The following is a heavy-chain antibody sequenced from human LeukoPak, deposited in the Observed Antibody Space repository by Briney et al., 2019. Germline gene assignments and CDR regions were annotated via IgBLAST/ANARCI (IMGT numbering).Heavy chain of an antibody. J-gene: IGHJ4*02. V-gene: IGHV3-7*01. CDR1: GFTFSSYW. CDR3: AREVVNYDFWSGYEYYFDY. Sequence: GGSLRLSCAASGFTFSSYWMSWVRQAPGKGLKWVANIKQDGSEKYYVDSVKGRFTISRDNAKNSLYLQMNSLRAEDTAVYYCAREVVNYDFWSGYEYYFDYWGQGTLVTVSS. D-gene: IGHD3-3*01. CDR2: IKQDGSEK.